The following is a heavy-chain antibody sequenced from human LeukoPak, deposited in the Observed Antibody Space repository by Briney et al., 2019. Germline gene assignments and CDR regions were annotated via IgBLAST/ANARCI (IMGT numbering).Heavy chain of an antibody. J-gene: IGHJ4*02. D-gene: IGHD5-18*01. CDR2: INSSGGST. CDR3: ARVGAAMVHFDY. V-gene: IGHV1-46*01. CDR1: GYTFTSYY. Sequence: ASVKVSCKASGYTFTSYYMHWVRQPPGQGLEWMGIINSSGGSTSYAQKFQGRVTMTRDTYTSKVYMELRSLRSEDTAVYYCARVGAAMVHFDYWGQGTLVTVSS.